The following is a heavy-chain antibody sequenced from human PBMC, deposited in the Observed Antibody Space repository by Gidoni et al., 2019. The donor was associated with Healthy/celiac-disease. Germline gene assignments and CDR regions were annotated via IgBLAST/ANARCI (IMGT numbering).Heavy chain of an antibody. J-gene: IGHJ5*02. CDR2: ISAYNGKT. CDR1: GYTFTSYG. CDR3: ARDGRVPAGGWFDP. Sequence: VQLVQSGAEVKKPGASVKVSCTASGYTFTSYGISWVRQAPEQGLAWMGWISAYNGKTNDAQEIQGRVTMTTDTSTSTAYMELRSLRSDDTAVYYCARDGRVPAGGWFDPWGQGTLVTVSS. D-gene: IGHD1-1*01. V-gene: IGHV1-18*01.